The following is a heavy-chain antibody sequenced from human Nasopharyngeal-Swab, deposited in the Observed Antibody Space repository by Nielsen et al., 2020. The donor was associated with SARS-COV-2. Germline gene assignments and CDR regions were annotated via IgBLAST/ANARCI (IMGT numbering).Heavy chain of an antibody. CDR1: GDIFTSYS. V-gene: IGHV1-3*01. Sequence: AAAMDFCKASGDIFTSYSWHCLLHHPRQRLQGKGWINAGNGNTKYSQKFQGRVIITRDTSASKAYMELSSLRSEDKAVYYCARVFGGEWLPTRGSIDYWGQGTLVTVSS. CDR2: INAGNGNT. CDR3: ARVFGGEWLPTRGSIDY. D-gene: IGHD5-12*01. J-gene: IGHJ4*02.